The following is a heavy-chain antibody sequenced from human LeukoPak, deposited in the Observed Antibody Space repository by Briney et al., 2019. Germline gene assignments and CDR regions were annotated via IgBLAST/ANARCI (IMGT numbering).Heavy chain of an antibody. CDR1: GGSISSYY. D-gene: IGHD2-15*01. CDR3: ARDQIYCSGGSCPNHNWFDP. CDR2: IYYSGST. Sequence: SETLSLTCTVSGGSISSYYWSWIRQPPGKGLEWIGYIYYSGSTNYNPSLKSRVTISVDTSKNQFSLKLSSVTAADTAVYYCARDQIYCSGGSCPNHNWFDPWGQGTLVTVSP. V-gene: IGHV4-59*01. J-gene: IGHJ5*02.